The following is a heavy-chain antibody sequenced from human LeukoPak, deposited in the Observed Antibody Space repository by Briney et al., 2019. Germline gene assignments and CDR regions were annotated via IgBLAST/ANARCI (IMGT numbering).Heavy chain of an antibody. D-gene: IGHD6-13*01. CDR1: GFTFRDFG. V-gene: IGHV3-30*02. CDR2: IRNDGSKD. Sequence: GGSLRLSCAASGFTFRDFGMHWVRQAPGKGLEWVAFIRNDGSKDYYPDSVKGRFTISRDNSRTTLYLQMHSLRIEDTAVYYCVKGGSSSHNWFDPWGQGILVAVSS. CDR3: VKGGSSSHNWFDP. J-gene: IGHJ5*02.